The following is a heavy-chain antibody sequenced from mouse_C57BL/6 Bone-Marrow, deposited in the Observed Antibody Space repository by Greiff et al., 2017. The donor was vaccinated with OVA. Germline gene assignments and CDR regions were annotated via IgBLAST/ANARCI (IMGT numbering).Heavy chain of an antibody. CDR3: ARDPFTTVVATGWYFDV. V-gene: IGHV5-16*01. Sequence: EVKLEESEGGLVQPGSSMKLSCTASGFTFSDYYMAWVRQVPEKGLEWVANINYDGSSTYYLDSLKSRFIISRDNAKNILYLQMSSLKSEDTATYYCARDPFTTVVATGWYFDVWGTGTTVTVSS. CDR2: INYDGSST. CDR1: GFTFSDYY. J-gene: IGHJ1*03. D-gene: IGHD1-1*01.